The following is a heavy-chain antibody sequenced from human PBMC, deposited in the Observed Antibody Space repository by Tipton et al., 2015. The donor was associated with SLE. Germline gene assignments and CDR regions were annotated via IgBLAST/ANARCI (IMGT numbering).Heavy chain of an antibody. Sequence: RSLRLSCAASGFTFRDYAMHWVRQAPGKGLEWVAALSYGGTDRYFADSVKGRFTISRDNSRNTLYLQMNSLRAEDTAVYYCAGASWNYGFFDYWGQGTLVTVSS. CDR3: AGASWNYGFFDY. D-gene: IGHD1-7*01. V-gene: IGHV3-30*03. J-gene: IGHJ4*02. CDR1: GFTFRDYA. CDR2: LSYGGTDR.